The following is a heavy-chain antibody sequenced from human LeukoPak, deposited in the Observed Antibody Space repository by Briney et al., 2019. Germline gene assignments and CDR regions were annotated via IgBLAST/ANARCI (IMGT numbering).Heavy chain of an antibody. Sequence: SETLSLTCTVSGGSIRSSSYYWSWVRQPRGKGLEWIGEINDSGSTNYNPSLKSRVTISVDTSKNQFSLKLSSVTAADTAVYYCARGFTIFGVVIGPPSKTLHYGMDVWGQGTTVTVSS. CDR3: ARGFTIFGVVIGPPSKTLHYGMDV. V-gene: IGHV4-39*07. D-gene: IGHD3-3*01. CDR2: INDSGST. J-gene: IGHJ6*02. CDR1: GGSIRSSSYY.